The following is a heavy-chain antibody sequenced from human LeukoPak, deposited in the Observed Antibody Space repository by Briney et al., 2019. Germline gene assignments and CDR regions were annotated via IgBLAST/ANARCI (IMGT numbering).Heavy chain of an antibody. CDR2: LSGSGITT. J-gene: IGHJ4*02. D-gene: IGHD3-10*01. V-gene: IGHV3-23*01. CDR3: ARELWFGELPSDY. CDR1: GFTFSNSA. Sequence: GGSLRLSCAASGFTFSNSAMSWVRQAPGKGQEWVSTLSGSGITTYYADSVKGRFTISRDNSKNTLYLQMNSLRAEDTAVYYCARELWFGELPSDYWGQGTLVTVSS.